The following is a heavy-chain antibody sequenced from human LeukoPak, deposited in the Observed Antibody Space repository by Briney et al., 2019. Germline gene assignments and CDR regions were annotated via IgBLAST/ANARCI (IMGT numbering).Heavy chain of an antibody. CDR1: GFTFSSYW. Sequence: GGSLRLSCAASGFTFSSYWMHWVRQAPGKGLVWVSRINSDGSTTTYADSVKGRFTISRDNAKNTLYLQMNGLRAEDTAVYSCARGADGVSSNSRGWFDPWGQGTLVTVSS. CDR2: INSDGSTT. CDR3: ARGADGVSSNSRGWFDP. D-gene: IGHD2-15*01. V-gene: IGHV3-74*01. J-gene: IGHJ5*02.